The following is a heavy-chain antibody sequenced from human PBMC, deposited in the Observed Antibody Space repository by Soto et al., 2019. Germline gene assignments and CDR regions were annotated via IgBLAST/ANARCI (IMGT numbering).Heavy chain of an antibody. V-gene: IGHV1-18*01. CDR2: ISAYNGNT. CDR1: GYTFTSYS. Sequence: GASVKVSCKASGYTFTSYSISWVRQAQGKGLEWMGWISAYNGNTNYAQKLQGRVTMTTDTSTSTAYMELRSLRSDDTAVYYCARVSYGESTEYYYYYYMDVWGKGTTVTVSS. D-gene: IGHD4-17*01. J-gene: IGHJ6*03. CDR3: ARVSYGESTEYYYYYYMDV.